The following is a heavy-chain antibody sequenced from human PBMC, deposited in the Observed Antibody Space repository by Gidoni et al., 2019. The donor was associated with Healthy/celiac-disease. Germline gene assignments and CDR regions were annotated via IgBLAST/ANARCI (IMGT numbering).Heavy chain of an antibody. CDR2: IYHSGST. D-gene: IGHD3-3*01. J-gene: IGHJ4*02. V-gene: IGHV4-38-2*02. CDR1: GYSISSGYY. CDR3: ARDSEYYDFWSGSYYFDY. Sequence: QVQLQESGPGLVKPSETLSLTCAVSGYSISSGYYWGWIRQPPGKGLEWIGSIYHSGSTYYNPSLKSRVTISVDTSKNQFSLKLSSVTAADTAVYYCARDSEYYDFWSGSYYFDYWGQGTLVTVSS.